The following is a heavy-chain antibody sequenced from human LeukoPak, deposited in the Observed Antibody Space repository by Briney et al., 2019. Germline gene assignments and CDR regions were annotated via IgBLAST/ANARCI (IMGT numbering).Heavy chain of an antibody. Sequence: ASVKVSCKASGYTFTSYAMNWVRQAPGQGLEWMGWINTNTGNPTYAQGFTGRFVFSLDTSVSTAYLQISSLKAEDTAVYYCASLPHHDILTGYYRPHWGQGTQVTVSS. CDR1: GYTFTSYA. CDR2: INTNTGNP. J-gene: IGHJ4*02. D-gene: IGHD3-9*01. V-gene: IGHV7-4-1*02. CDR3: ASLPHHDILTGYYRPH.